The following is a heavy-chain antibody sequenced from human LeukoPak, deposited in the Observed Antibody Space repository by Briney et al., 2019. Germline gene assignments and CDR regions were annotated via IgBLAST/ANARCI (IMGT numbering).Heavy chain of an antibody. V-gene: IGHV3-74*01. D-gene: IGHD4-17*01. CDR3: ARGGDYKNDY. Sequence: GGSLRLSCAASGFTFSSFWMHGVRHTPGKGLVWVSRINGAGRSISYADSVKGRVTISRDNAKDTLYLQMNNLRAEDTAVYYCARGGDYKNDYWGQGTLVTVSS. J-gene: IGHJ4*02. CDR1: GFTFSSFW. CDR2: INGAGRSI.